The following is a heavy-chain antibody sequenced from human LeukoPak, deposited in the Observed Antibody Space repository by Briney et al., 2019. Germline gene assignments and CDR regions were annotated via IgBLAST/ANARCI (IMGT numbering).Heavy chain of an antibody. Sequence: PGGSLRLSCAASGFTFSSYAMRCVRQAPGKGLEWVSAISGSGGSTYYADSVKGRFTISRDNSKNTLYLQMNSLRAEDTAVYYCAKDSSSWYYFDYWGQGTLVTVSS. D-gene: IGHD6-13*01. CDR3: AKDSSSWYYFDY. CDR2: ISGSGGST. V-gene: IGHV3-23*01. CDR1: GFTFSSYA. J-gene: IGHJ4*02.